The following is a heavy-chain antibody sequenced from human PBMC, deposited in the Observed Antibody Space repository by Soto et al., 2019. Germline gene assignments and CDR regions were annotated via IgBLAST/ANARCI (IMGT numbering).Heavy chain of an antibody. D-gene: IGHD3-22*01. CDR3: ASSFSGYYEGYHFGN. Sequence: QVQLQESGPGLVKPSETLSLTCNVSGGSVNGGTYYWIWIRQPPGKGLEWIGYIYYSGTTNYNPSLRSRVTISVDTSKNQFSLKLSAVTAADTAVYYCASSFSGYYEGYHFGNWGQGTLVTVSS. CDR2: IYYSGTT. J-gene: IGHJ4*02. CDR1: GGSVNGGTYY. V-gene: IGHV4-61*01.